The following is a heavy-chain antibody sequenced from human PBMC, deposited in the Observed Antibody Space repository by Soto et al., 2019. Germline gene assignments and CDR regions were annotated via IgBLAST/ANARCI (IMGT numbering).Heavy chain of an antibody. CDR3: ARADSSSWAAPFGS. V-gene: IGHV4-39*01. J-gene: IGHJ4*02. D-gene: IGHD6-13*01. CDR1: GASITSGNYY. Sequence: HLQLQESGPGLVKPSETLSLTCTVSGASITSGNYYWGWIRQPPGKGLQWIGSASYTGNTYFNPSLRSRVTISFDTSKNQFSLRLTSVTASDTAVYYCARADSSSWAAPFGSWGQGTLVTVSS. CDR2: ASYTGNT.